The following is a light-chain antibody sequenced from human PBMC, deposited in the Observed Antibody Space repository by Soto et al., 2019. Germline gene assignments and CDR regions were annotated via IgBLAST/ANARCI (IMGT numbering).Light chain of an antibody. J-gene: IGLJ2*01. Sequence: QSVLTQPRSVSGSPGQSVTISCTATSSDVGGYNYVSWYQQHPGNAPKLIIYDVSKRPSGVPDRFSGSKSGNTASLTISGLQAEDDADYYCCSYAGSYTIVFGGGTQLTVL. CDR2: DVS. CDR1: SSDVGGYNY. V-gene: IGLV2-11*01. CDR3: CSYAGSYTIV.